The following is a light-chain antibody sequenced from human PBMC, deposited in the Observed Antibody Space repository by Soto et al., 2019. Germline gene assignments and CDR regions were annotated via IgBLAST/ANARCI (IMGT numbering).Light chain of an antibody. Sequence: QAVVTQPPSVSGAPGQRVTISCTGSSSNIGTGYDVHWYQQLPGTAPRLLIYDNTNRPSGVPDRFSGSKSGSSASLAITGLQAEDEADYYCQSYDTGLSVVFGGWTKLTVL. J-gene: IGLJ2*01. V-gene: IGLV1-40*01. CDR3: QSYDTGLSVV. CDR1: SSNIGTGYD. CDR2: DNT.